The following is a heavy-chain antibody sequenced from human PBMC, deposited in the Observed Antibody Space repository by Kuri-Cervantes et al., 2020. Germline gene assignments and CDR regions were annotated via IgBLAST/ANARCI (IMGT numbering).Heavy chain of an antibody. CDR2: INSDGSST. CDR3: ARAPLLWFGVSYALDI. V-gene: IGHV3-74*01. D-gene: IGHD3-10*01. Sequence: GGSLRLSCAASGFTFSSYWMHWVRQAPGKGLVWVSHINSDGSSTSYADSVKGRFTISRDNSKNTLYLQMNSLRVEDTAVYYCARAPLLWFGVSYALDIWGQGTVVTVSS. CDR1: GFTFSSYW. J-gene: IGHJ3*02.